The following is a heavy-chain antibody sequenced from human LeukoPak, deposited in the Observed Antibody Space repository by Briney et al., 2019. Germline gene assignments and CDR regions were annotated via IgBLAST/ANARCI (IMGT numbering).Heavy chain of an antibody. V-gene: IGHV4-30-4*01. Sequence: SQTLSLTCTVSGGSISSGDYYWSWIRQPPGKGLEWIGYIYYSGSTYYNPSLKSRVTISVDTSKNQFSLKLSSVTAADTAVYYCAGGTGDYDCFDYWGQGTLVTVSS. CDR1: GGSISSGDYY. D-gene: IGHD4-17*01. CDR2: IYYSGST. J-gene: IGHJ4*02. CDR3: AGGTGDYDCFDY.